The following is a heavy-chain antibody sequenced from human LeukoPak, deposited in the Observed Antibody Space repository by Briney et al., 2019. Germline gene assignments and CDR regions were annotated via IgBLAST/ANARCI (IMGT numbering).Heavy chain of an antibody. CDR2: ISGSGGST. CDR1: GFTFSSYA. CDR3: AKDRRDYCDSSGYYVLDY. J-gene: IGHJ4*02. Sequence: PGGSLRLSCAASGFTFSSYAMSWVRQAPGKGLEWVSAISGSGGSTYYADSVKGRFTISRDNSKNTLYLQMNSLRAEDTAVYYCAKDRRDYCDSSGYYVLDYWGQGTLVTVSS. D-gene: IGHD3-22*01. V-gene: IGHV3-23*01.